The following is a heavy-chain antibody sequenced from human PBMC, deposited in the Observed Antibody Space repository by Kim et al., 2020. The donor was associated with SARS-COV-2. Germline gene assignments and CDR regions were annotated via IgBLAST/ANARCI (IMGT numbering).Heavy chain of an antibody. CDR3: AKSAKQWLVLSDFDY. D-gene: IGHD6-19*01. V-gene: IGHV3-23*01. J-gene: IGHJ4*02. Sequence: DSVKGRFTISRDNSTNTLYLQMNSLRAEDTAVYYCAKSAKQWLVLSDFDYWGQGTLVTVSS.